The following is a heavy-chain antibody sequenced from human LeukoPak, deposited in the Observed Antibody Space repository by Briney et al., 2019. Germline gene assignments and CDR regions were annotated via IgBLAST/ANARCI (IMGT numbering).Heavy chain of an antibody. D-gene: IGHD7-27*01. J-gene: IGHJ6*03. CDR1: GYTFTSYY. CDR3: ARGGAKNWDYYYYMDV. V-gene: IGHV1-2*02. CDR2: INPNSGGT. Sequence: ASVKVSCKASGYTFTSYYMHWVQQAPGQGLEWMGWINPNSGGTNYAQKFQGRVTMTRDTSISTAYMELSRLRSDDTAVYYCARGGAKNWDYYYYMDVWGKGTTVTVSS.